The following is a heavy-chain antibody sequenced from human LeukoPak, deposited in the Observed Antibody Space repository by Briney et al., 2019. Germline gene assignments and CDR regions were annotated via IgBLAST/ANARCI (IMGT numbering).Heavy chain of an antibody. CDR2: ISGSGGST. Sequence: PGGSLTLSCAASGFTFNSYAMSWVRRAPGTGLEWVSPISGSGGSTYYADSVKGRFTISRDNSKNTLYLQMNSLRAEDTAVYYCAKGGTHWPTGYYYMDVWGKGTTVTVSS. V-gene: IGHV3-23*01. CDR3: AKGGTHWPTGYYYMDV. J-gene: IGHJ6*03. CDR1: GFTFNSYA. D-gene: IGHD1-1*01.